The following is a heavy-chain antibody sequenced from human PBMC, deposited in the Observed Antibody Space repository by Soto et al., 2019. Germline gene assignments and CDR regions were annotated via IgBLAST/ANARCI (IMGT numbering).Heavy chain of an antibody. V-gene: IGHV3-7*01. D-gene: IGHD5-12*01. CDR1: RFTFSVYR. J-gene: IGHJ4*02. Sequence: GGSLRLSCAASRFTFSVYRMHWVRQAPGKGLEWVATINEDGSVKFFVDSVKGRFTISRDNSKNSVYLQMNSLRVEDTAVYYCVSGYDSGYWGQGTLVTVSS. CDR2: INEDGSVK. CDR3: VSGYDSGY.